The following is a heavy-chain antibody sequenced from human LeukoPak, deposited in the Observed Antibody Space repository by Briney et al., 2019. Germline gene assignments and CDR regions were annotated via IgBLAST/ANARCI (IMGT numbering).Heavy chain of an antibody. Sequence: GGSLRLSCAASGFTFSNYGMSWVRQAPGKGLEWVSTISASDDNTLYGASVKGRFTISRDNSKNTLYLHMNSLRPEDTAVYYCAKVGLTVTTILDYFDYWGQGALVTVSS. CDR2: ISASDDNT. CDR1: GFTFSNYG. V-gene: IGHV3-23*01. J-gene: IGHJ4*02. CDR3: AKVGLTVTTILDYFDY. D-gene: IGHD4-11*01.